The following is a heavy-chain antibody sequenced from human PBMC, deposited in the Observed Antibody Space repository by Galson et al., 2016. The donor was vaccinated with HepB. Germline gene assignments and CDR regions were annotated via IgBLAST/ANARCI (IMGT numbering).Heavy chain of an antibody. CDR2: ISNVTT. CDR1: GFTFSAYA. J-gene: IGHJ4*02. D-gene: IGHD5-12*01. V-gene: IGHV3-23*01. Sequence: RLSCAASGFTFSAYAMNWVRQAPGEGLEWISAISNVTTHYADSVRGRFTIARDISKNTLYLQMSGLKAEDTAVYFCAKASRISHYYLDHWGQGTLVTVSS. CDR3: AKASRISHYYLDH.